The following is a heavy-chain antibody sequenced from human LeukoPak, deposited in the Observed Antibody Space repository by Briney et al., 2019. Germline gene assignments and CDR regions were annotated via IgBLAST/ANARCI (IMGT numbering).Heavy chain of an antibody. CDR2: INHRGST. CDR1: GGSFSGYY. D-gene: IGHD6-13*01. V-gene: IGHV4-34*01. CDR3: ARDQQEDYFDY. J-gene: IGHJ4*02. Sequence: SETLSLTCAVYGGSFSGYYWSWIRQPPGKGLEWIGEINHRGSTNYNPSLKSRVTISVDTSKNQFSLKLSSVTAADTAVYYCARDQQEDYFDYWGQGTLVTVSS.